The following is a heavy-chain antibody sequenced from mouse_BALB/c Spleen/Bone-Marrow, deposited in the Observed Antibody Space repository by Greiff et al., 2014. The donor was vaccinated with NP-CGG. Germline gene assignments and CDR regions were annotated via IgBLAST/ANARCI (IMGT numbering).Heavy chain of an antibody. CDR1: GFNIKDTY. CDR3: ARSRDYGSSYYAMDY. V-gene: IGHV14-3*02. Sequence: EVQLQQSGAELVKPGASVKLSCTASGFNIKDTYMHWVKQRPEQSLEWIGRIDPANGNTKYDPKFQGKATITADTSSNTAYLQLSSLTSEDTAVYYCARSRDYGSSYYAMDYWGQGTSVTVSS. D-gene: IGHD1-1*01. CDR2: IDPANGNT. J-gene: IGHJ4*01.